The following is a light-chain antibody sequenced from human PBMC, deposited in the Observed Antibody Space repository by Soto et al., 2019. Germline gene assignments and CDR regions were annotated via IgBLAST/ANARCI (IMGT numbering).Light chain of an antibody. V-gene: IGKV3-11*01. J-gene: IGKJ5*01. CDR1: QSVSSY. CDR3: QQRSNWPPIT. CDR2: DAS. Sequence: EIVLTQSPATLSLSPGERATLSCRASQSVSSYLAWYQQKPGQAPRLLIYDASNRATGIPARFSGSGSGTDCTLTISSLEHEDFAVYYCQQRSNWPPITFGQGTRLEIK.